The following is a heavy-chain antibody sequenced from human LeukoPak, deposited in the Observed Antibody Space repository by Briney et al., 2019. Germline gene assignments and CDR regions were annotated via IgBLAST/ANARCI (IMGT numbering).Heavy chain of an antibody. D-gene: IGHD5-24*01. CDR3: AKDGRDGYNRVFDY. CDR2: ISWDGGST. Sequence: GGSLRLSCAASGFTFDDYTMHWVRQAPGKGLEWVSLISWDGGSTYYADSVKGRFTISRDNSKNTLYLQMNSLRAEDTAVYYCAKDGRDGYNRVFDYWGQGTLVTVSS. V-gene: IGHV3-43*01. CDR1: GFTFDDYT. J-gene: IGHJ4*02.